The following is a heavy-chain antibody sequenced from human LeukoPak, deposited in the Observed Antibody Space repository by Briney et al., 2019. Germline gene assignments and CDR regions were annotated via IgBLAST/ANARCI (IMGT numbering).Heavy chain of an antibody. V-gene: IGHV4-31*03. Sequence: PSQTLSLTCTVSGGSISSGGYCWSWIRQHPGKGLEWIGYIYYSGSTYYNPSLKSRVTISVDTSKNQFSLKLSSVTAADTAVYYCARDMYDSSGFDYWGQGTLVTVSS. CDR1: GGSISSGGYC. CDR2: IYYSGST. D-gene: IGHD3-22*01. J-gene: IGHJ4*02. CDR3: ARDMYDSSGFDY.